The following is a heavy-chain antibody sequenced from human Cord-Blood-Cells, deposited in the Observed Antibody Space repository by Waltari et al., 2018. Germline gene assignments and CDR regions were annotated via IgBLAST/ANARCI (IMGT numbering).Heavy chain of an antibody. CDR1: GGTFSSYA. D-gene: IGHD3-10*01. V-gene: IGHV1-69*01. CDR2: IIPIFGTA. J-gene: IGHJ4*02. CDR3: ASYYGSGSYYKRSYYFDY. Sequence: QVQLVQSGAEGKKPGASVKVSCKASGGTFSSYAISWVRQAPGQGLEWMGGIIPIFGTANYAQKFQGRVTITADESTSTAYMELSSLRSEDTAVCYCASYYGSGSYYKRSYYFDYWGQGTLVTVSS.